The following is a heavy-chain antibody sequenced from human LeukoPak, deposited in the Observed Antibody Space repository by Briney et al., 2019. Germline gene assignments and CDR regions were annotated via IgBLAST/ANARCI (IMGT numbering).Heavy chain of an antibody. J-gene: IGHJ5*02. V-gene: IGHV4-38-2*01. CDR3: ARSTVTRNNWFDP. CDR2: IYHSGST. D-gene: IGHD4-11*01. Sequence: SETLSLTCAVSGYSISSGYYWGWNRQPPGKGLEWIGSIYHSGSTYYNPSLKRRVTISVDTSKNQFSLKLSSVTAADTAVYYCARSTVTRNNWFDPWGQGTLVTVSS. CDR1: GYSISSGYY.